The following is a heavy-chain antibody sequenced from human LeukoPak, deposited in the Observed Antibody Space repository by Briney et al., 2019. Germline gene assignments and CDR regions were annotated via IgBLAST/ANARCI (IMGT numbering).Heavy chain of an antibody. CDR3: AGGQGFLIDY. J-gene: IGHJ4*02. Sequence: GGSLRLSCAASGFTFSNYWMNWVRQAPGKGLEWVANIKQDGSAKYYVDSVKGRLTISRDNAKSLPYLQMNSLRAEDVAVYYCAGGQGFLIDYWGQGTLVTVSS. V-gene: IGHV3-7*01. D-gene: IGHD3-3*01. CDR1: GFTFSNYW. CDR2: IKQDGSAK.